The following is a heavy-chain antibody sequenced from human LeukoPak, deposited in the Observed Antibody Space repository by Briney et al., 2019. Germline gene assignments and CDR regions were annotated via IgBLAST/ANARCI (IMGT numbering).Heavy chain of an antibody. D-gene: IGHD3-10*02. J-gene: IGHJ6*04. Sequence: GGSLRLSCAASGFTFSHYGMSWVRQAPGKGLEWVSYIGSSGSTVYYADSVKGRFTISRDNAKNSLYLQMNSLRAEDTAVYYCAELGITMIGGVWGKGTTVTISS. V-gene: IGHV3-48*04. CDR1: GFTFSHYG. CDR2: IGSSGSTV. CDR3: AELGITMIGGV.